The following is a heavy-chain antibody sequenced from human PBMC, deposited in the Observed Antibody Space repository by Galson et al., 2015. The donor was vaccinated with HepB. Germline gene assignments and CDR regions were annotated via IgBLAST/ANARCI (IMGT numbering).Heavy chain of an antibody. CDR1: GGTFSSYT. CDR2: IIPILGIA. J-gene: IGHJ1*01. CDR3: ASPRSPYGIAAAGTEYFQH. V-gene: IGHV1-69*02. D-gene: IGHD6-13*01. Sequence: QSGAEVKKPGASVKVSCKASGGTFSSYTISWVRQAPGQGLEWMGRIIPILGIANYAQKFQGRVTITADKSTSTAYMELSSLRSEDTAVYYCASPRSPYGIAAAGTEYFQHWGQGTLVTVSS.